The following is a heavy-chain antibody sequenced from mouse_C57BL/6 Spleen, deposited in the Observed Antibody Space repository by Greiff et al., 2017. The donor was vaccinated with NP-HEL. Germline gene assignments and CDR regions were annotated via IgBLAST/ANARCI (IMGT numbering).Heavy chain of an antibody. V-gene: IGHV1-85*01. CDR2: IYPRDGST. CDR3: ARRDYGSSHAMDY. CDR1: GYTFTSYD. Sequence: QVQLQHSGPELVKPGASVKLSCKASGYTFTSYDINWVKQRPGQGLEWIGWIYPRDGSTKYNEKFKGKATLTVDTSSSTAYMELHSLTSEDSAVYFCARRDYGSSHAMDYWGQGTSVTVSS. J-gene: IGHJ4*01. D-gene: IGHD1-1*01.